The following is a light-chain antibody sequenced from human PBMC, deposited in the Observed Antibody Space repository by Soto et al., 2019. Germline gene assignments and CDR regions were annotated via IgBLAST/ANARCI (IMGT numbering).Light chain of an antibody. J-gene: IGKJ5*01. CDR1: QSVSNNY. Sequence: EIVMTQSPATLSVSPGEWATLSCGASQSVSNNYLAWYQQKPGQAPRLLIYGASDRATGIPDRFSGSGSETDFSLTINSPEPEDFAVYVCQQYGSSPITFGQGTRLEIK. V-gene: IGKV3-20*01. CDR2: GAS. CDR3: QQYGSSPIT.